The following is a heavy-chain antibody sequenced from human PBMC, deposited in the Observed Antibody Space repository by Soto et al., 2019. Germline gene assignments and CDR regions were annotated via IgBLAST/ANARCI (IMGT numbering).Heavy chain of an antibody. CDR3: ARFPGASSSWYYFDY. V-gene: IGHV4-39*01. CDR1: GGSISSSSYY. CDR2: IYYSGST. D-gene: IGHD6-13*01. Sequence: SETLSLTCTVSGGSISSSSYYWGWIRQPPGKGLEWIGSIYYSGSTYYNPSLKSRVTISVDTSKNQFSLKLSSVTAADTAVYYCARFPGASSSWYYFDYWGQGTLVTVSS. J-gene: IGHJ4*02.